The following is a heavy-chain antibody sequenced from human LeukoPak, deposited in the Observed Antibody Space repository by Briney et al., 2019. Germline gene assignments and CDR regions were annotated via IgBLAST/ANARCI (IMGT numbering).Heavy chain of an antibody. J-gene: IGHJ5*02. Sequence: SETLSLTCTVSGGSISTYYWSWIRQPPGKGLEWIGYIYYSGSTNYNPSLKSRVTISVDTSKNQFSLKLSSVTAADTAVYYCARDRTGYIWFDPWGQGTLVTVSS. CDR2: IYYSGST. CDR1: GGSISTYY. V-gene: IGHV4-59*01. D-gene: IGHD3-16*02. CDR3: ARDRTGYIWFDP.